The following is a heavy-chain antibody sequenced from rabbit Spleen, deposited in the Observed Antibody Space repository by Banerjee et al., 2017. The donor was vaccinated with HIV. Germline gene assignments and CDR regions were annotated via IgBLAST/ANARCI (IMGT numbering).Heavy chain of an antibody. V-gene: IGHV1S45*01. J-gene: IGHJ3*01. Sequence: LEESGGGLVKPGGTLTLTCTVSGFSFSSNWICWVRQAPGKGLEWIACIDTSDGDTDYANWPKGRFTISKASSTTVTLKMTSLTAADTATYFCARGSATMTLVITGYYLSLWGQGTLVTVS. CDR3: ARGSATMTLVITGYYLSL. CDR1: GFSFSSNW. D-gene: IGHD2-1*01. CDR2: IDTSDGDT.